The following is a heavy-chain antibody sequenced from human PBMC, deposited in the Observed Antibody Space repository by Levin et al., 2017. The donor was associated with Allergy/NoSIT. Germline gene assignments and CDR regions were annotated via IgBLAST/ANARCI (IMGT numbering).Heavy chain of an antibody. CDR3: ARDLYRILTGYFDY. CDR1: GFTFSSYS. V-gene: IGHV3-21*01. Sequence: GESLKISCAASGFTFSSYSMNWVRQAPGKGLEWVSSISSSSSYIYYADSVKGRFTISRDNAKNSLYLQMNSLRAEDTAVYYCARDLYRILTGYFDYWGQGTLVTVSS. D-gene: IGHD3-9*01. CDR2: ISSSSSYI. J-gene: IGHJ4*02.